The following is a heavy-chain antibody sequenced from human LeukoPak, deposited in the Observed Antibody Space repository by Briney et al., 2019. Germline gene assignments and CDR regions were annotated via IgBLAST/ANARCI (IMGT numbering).Heavy chain of an antibody. V-gene: IGHV4-59*01. CDR3: ARGTRAVAGTDYYYYYMDV. Sequence: SETLSLTCTVSGGAISGYYWSWIRQPPGKGLEWIGYIYYSGSTNYNPSLKSRVTISVDTSKNQFSLKLSSVTAADTAVYYCARGTRAVAGTDYYYYYMDVWGKGTTVTVSS. J-gene: IGHJ6*03. CDR1: GGAISGYY. D-gene: IGHD6-19*01. CDR2: IYYSGST.